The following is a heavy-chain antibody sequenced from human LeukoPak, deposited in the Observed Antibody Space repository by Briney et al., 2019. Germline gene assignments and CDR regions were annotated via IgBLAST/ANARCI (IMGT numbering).Heavy chain of an antibody. CDR2: ISAYNGNT. V-gene: IGHV1-18*01. D-gene: IGHD3-16*02. CDR1: GYTFTSYG. Sequence: ASVKVSCKASGYTFTSYGISWVRQAPGQGLEWMGWISAYNGNTNYAQKLQGRVTMTTDTSTSTAYMELRSLRSDDTAVYYCARVHRPYDYVWGSYRQALLNWGQGTLVTVSS. J-gene: IGHJ4*02. CDR3: ARVHRPYDYVWGSYRQALLN.